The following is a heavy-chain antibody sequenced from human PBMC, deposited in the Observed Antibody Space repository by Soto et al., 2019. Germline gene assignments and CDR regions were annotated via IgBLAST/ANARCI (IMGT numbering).Heavy chain of an antibody. J-gene: IGHJ4*02. CDR1: GFTFSKYP. CDR2: IKSDGST. CDR3: VRDNGGY. Sequence: VQVVESGGGLVQPGGSLRLSCAASGFTFSKYPLYWVRQAAGKGLVWVSRIKSDGSTFYADSVKGRFTISRDNAKDTLYLQMNSLRVEDTAVYFCVRDNGGYWGQGTLVTVSS. D-gene: IGHD2-8*01. V-gene: IGHV3-74*01.